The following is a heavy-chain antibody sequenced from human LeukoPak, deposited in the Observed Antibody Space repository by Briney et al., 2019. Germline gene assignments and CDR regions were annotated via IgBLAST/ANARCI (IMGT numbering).Heavy chain of an antibody. CDR1: GGTFSSYA. D-gene: IGHD1-26*01. CDR2: IIPIFGTA. Sequence: SVKVSCKASGGTFSSYAISWVRQAPGQGLEWMGGIIPIFGTANYAQKFQGRVTITTDESTSTAYMELSSLRSEDTAVYYCASGHSGSYFPSRQVLQYYMDVWGKGTTVAVSS. J-gene: IGHJ6*03. V-gene: IGHV1-69*05. CDR3: ASGHSGSYFPSRQVLQYYMDV.